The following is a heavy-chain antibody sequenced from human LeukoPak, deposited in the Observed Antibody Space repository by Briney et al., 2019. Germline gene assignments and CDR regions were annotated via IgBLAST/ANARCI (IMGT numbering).Heavy chain of an antibody. D-gene: IGHD3-10*01. J-gene: IGHJ5*02. CDR1: GFSLSNFQ. V-gene: IGHV3-30-3*01. Sequence: GGSLRLSCVASGFSLSNFQMYWGRQAPGKGLEWVSIISLDGSTEFYADSVKGRFTISRDTASNTMHLEMNNLRTEDTAVYYCMRDYMGWFDPWGQGTLVTVSP. CDR2: ISLDGSTE. CDR3: MRDYMGWFDP.